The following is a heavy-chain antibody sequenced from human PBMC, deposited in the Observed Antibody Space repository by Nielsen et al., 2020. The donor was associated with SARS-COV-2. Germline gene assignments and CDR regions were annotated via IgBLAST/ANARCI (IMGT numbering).Heavy chain of an antibody. V-gene: IGHV3-23*03. Sequence: GESLKISCAASGFTFSSYAMSWVRQAPGKGLEWVSVIYSGGSSTYYADSVKGRFTISRDNSKNTLYLQMNSLRAEDTAVYYCAKDKGFYYYGMDVWGQGTTVTVSS. CDR2: IYSGGSST. J-gene: IGHJ6*02. CDR3: AKDKGFYYYGMDV. CDR1: GFTFSSYA.